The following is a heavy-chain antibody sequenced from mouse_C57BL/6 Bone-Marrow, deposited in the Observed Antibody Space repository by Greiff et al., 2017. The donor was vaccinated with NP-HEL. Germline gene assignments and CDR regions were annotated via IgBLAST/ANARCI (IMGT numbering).Heavy chain of an antibody. J-gene: IGHJ3*01. V-gene: IGHV1-69*01. D-gene: IGHD3-2*02. CDR2: IDPSDSYT. CDR3: ARRLTAQATSFAY. Sequence: QVQLQHPGAELVMPGASVKLSCKASGYTFTSYWMHWVKQRPGQGLEWIGAIDPSDSYTNYHQKLKGKSTLTVDKSSSTAYMQLSSLTSEDSAVNDCARRLTAQATSFAYWGQGTRVTVSA. CDR1: GYTFTSYW.